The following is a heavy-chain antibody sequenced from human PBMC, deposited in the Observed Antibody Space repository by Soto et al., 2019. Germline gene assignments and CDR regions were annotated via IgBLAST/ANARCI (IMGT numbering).Heavy chain of an antibody. D-gene: IGHD6-6*01. V-gene: IGHV3-30*18. Sequence: RLSCAASGFTFSSYGMHWVRQAPGKGLEWVAVISYDGSNKYYADSVKGRFTISRDNSKNTLYLQMNSLRAEDTAVYYCAKEIEARRLNVTFDYWGQGNLVTVSS. J-gene: IGHJ4*02. CDR1: GFTFSSYG. CDR2: ISYDGSNK. CDR3: AKEIEARRLNVTFDY.